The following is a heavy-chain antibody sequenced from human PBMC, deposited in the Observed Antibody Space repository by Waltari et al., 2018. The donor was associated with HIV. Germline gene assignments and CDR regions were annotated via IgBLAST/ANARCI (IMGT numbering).Heavy chain of an antibody. CDR1: GDHFFGQY. Sequence: QVQLQQWGAGLLKPSETLSLTCAVHGDHFFGQYWSWIRQPPGKGLAWIGQNSTSVSAHHNQALESRVTSSLETSKRQSSLKLSSVTAADTAVYYCAGPYSSSPDYYFVMDGWGQGTAVTVS. CDR2: NSTSVSA. D-gene: IGHD6-6*01. J-gene: IGHJ6*02. CDR3: AGPYSSSPDYYFVMDG. V-gene: IGHV4-34*01.